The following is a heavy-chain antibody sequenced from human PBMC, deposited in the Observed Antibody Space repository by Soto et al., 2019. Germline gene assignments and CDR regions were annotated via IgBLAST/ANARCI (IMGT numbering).Heavy chain of an antibody. J-gene: IGHJ6*02. CDR2: IDTAADP. CDR1: GYTFSDYD. CDR3: ARGGGYSYGTYYYYGLDV. V-gene: IGHV3-13*04. D-gene: IGHD5-18*01. Sequence: EVQLVESGGGLVQPGGSLRLSCAASGYTFSDYDMHWVRQVTGKGLEWVSLIDTAADPYYPDSVKGRFTISRENAKNSLYLQRSSLRDGDTAVYYCARGGGYSYGTYYYYGLDVWGQGTAVTVSS.